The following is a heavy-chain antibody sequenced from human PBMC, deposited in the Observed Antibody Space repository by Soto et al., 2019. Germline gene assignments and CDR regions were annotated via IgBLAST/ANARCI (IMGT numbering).Heavy chain of an antibody. J-gene: IGHJ5*02. CDR2: INHSGST. Sequence: SETLSLTCAVYGGSFSGYYWSWIRQPPGKGLEWIGEINHSGSTNYNPSLRSRVTISVDRSRTQFSLKMSSVTAADTAVYYCARGRVVVPAAVMFNCLDPWGQGAQVTVSS. CDR3: ARGRVVVPAAVMFNCLDP. V-gene: IGHV4-34*01. CDR1: GGSFSGYY. D-gene: IGHD2-2*01.